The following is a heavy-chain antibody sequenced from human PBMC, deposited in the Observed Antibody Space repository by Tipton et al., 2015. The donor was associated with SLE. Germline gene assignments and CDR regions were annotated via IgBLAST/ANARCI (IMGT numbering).Heavy chain of an antibody. CDR2: IHTSGGT. V-gene: IGHV4-4*08. CDR1: GASISSYY. J-gene: IGHJ5*02. D-gene: IGHD6-13*01. CDR3: ARGWYSRNWEWWFDP. Sequence: TLSLTCTVSGASISSYYWTWLRQPPGRGLDWIGYIHTSGGTKYNPSLKSRVTISVDASKNQLSLKLTSVTAADTAVYYCARGWYSRNWEWWFDPWGQGTLVTVSS.